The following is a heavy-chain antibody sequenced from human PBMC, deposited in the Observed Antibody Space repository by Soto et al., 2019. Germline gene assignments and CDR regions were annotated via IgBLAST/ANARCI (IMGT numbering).Heavy chain of an antibody. CDR3: ARAPRGNYGYPSYFDY. CDR2: IYYSGST. CDR1: GGSISSGDYY. D-gene: IGHD3-10*01. Sequence: SETLSLTCTVSGGSISSGDYYWSWIRQPPGKGLEWIGYIYYSGSTYYKPSLKSRVTISVDTSKNQLSLKLSSVTAADTVVYYCARAPRGNYGYPSYFDYWGQGTLVTVSA. J-gene: IGHJ4*02. V-gene: IGHV4-30-4*01.